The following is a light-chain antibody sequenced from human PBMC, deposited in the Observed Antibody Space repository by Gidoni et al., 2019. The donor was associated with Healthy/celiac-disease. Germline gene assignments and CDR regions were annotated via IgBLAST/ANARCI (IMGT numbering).Light chain of an antibody. J-gene: IGKJ1*01. CDR3: QQNDSTPRT. CDR1: QSISSY. V-gene: IGKV1-39*01. Sequence: DIHMTQSPSSLSASVGDRVTITCWASQSISSYLNWYQQKQGKAPKLLIYDASSLESGVPSRFSGSGSGTDFTLTISSLQPEDFATYYCQQNDSTPRTFGQGTKVEIK. CDR2: DAS.